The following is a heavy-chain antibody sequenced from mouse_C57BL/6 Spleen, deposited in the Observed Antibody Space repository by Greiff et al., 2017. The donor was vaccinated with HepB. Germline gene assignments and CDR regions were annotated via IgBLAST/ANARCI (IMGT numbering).Heavy chain of an antibody. CDR1: GYTFTSYW. D-gene: IGHD2-3*01. Sequence: VQLQQPGAELVKPGASVKMSCKASGYTFTSYWITWVKQRPGQGLEWIGDIYPGSGSTNYNEKFKSKATLTVDTSSSTAYMQLSSLTSEDSAVYYCARTYDGYSPFAYWGQGTLVTVSA. CDR2: IYPGSGST. V-gene: IGHV1-55*01. J-gene: IGHJ3*01. CDR3: ARTYDGYSPFAY.